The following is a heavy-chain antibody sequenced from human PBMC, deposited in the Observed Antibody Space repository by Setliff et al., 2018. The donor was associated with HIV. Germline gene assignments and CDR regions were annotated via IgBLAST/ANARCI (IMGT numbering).Heavy chain of an antibody. Sequence: GGSLRLSCAASGFTFSSYGMHWVRQAPGKGLEWVAVIWYDGSSKYYADSVKGRFTISRDNSKNTLYLQMNSLRVEDTAVYYCARQAADYWGQGTLVTVSS. CDR1: GFTFSSYG. V-gene: IGHV3-33*01. J-gene: IGHJ4*02. CDR2: IWYDGSSK. CDR3: ARQAADY. D-gene: IGHD6-25*01.